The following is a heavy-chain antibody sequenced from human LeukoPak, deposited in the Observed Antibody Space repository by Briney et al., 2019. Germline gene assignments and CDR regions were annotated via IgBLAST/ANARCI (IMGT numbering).Heavy chain of an antibody. CDR2: IWYDGSNK. CDR3: AREWYGDYFDY. CDR1: GFTFSSYG. Sequence: NPGGSLRLSCAASGFTFSSYGMHWVRQAPGKGLEWVAVIWYDGSNKYYADSVKGRFTISRDNSKNTLYLQMNSLRAEDTAVYYCAREWYGDYFDYWGQGTLVTVSS. D-gene: IGHD4-17*01. V-gene: IGHV3-33*01. J-gene: IGHJ4*02.